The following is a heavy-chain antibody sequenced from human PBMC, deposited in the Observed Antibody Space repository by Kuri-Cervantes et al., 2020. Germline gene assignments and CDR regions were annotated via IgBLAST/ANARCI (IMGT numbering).Heavy chain of an antibody. CDR3: AKTGRTADAFDI. D-gene: IGHD1-14*01. V-gene: IGHV3-30*18. Sequence: GGSLRFSCAASGFTFSSYGMHWVRQAPGKGLEWVAVISYDGSNKYYADSVKGRFTISRDNSKNTLYLQMNSLRAEDAAVYYCAKTGRTADAFDIWGQGTMVTVSS. CDR1: GFTFSSYG. CDR2: ISYDGSNK. J-gene: IGHJ3*02.